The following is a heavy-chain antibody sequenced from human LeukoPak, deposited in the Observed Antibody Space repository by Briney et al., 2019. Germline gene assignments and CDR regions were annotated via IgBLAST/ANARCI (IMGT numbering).Heavy chain of an antibody. J-gene: IGHJ5*02. Sequence: SETLALTCTVSGGSIRSYYWSWIRQPAGEGLEWIGGIYTSGSTNYNPSLKSRVTMSVDTSKNQFSLKLSSVTAADTAVYYCARGQGYSYGYEWFDPWGQGTLVTVSS. CDR2: IYTSGST. CDR1: GGSIRSYY. V-gene: IGHV4-4*07. CDR3: ARGQGYSYGYEWFDP. D-gene: IGHD5-18*01.